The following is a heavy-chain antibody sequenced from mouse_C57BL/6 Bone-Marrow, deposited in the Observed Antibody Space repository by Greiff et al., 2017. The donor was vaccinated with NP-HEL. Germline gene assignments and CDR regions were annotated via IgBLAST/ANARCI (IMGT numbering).Heavy chain of an antibody. J-gene: IGHJ2*01. Sequence: EVQLQESGPELVKPGASVKIPCKASGYTFTDYNMDWVKQSHGKSLEWIGDINPNNGGTIYNQKFKGKATLTVDKSSSTAYMELRSLTSEDTAVYYCARKSNYEVNFDYWGQGTTLTVSS. V-gene: IGHV1-18*01. D-gene: IGHD2-5*01. CDR3: ARKSNYEVNFDY. CDR1: GYTFTDYN. CDR2: INPNNGGT.